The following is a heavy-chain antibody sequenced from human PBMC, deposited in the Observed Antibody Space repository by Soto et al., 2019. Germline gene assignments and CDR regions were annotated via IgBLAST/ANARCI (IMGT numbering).Heavy chain of an antibody. CDR1: GFTFSSYA. J-gene: IGHJ4*02. D-gene: IGHD3-3*01. CDR2: ISGSGGST. V-gene: IGHV3-23*01. CDR3: AKGLLGDFWSGYGN. Sequence: EVQLLESGGGLVQPGGSLRLSCAASGFTFSSYAMSWVRQAPGKGLEWVSAISGSGGSTYYADSVKGRFTISRDNSKNTLYLQMNSLRDENTAVYYCAKGLLGDFWSGYGNWGQGTLVTVSS.